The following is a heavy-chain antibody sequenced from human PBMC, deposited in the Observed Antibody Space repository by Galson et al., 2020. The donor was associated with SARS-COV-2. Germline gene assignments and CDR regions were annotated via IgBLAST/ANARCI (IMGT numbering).Heavy chain of an antibody. Sequence: GGSLRLSCAASGFSFDDYSMHWVRQAPGEGLEWVPLITRDGGSTSYADSVKGRFTISRDNSKNSLFLQMNSLRTEDTAFYYCVKDVGVTETGFDYWGQGTLVTVSA. CDR2: ITRDGGST. CDR1: GFSFDDYS. D-gene: IGHD1-7*01. V-gene: IGHV3-43*01. J-gene: IGHJ4*02. CDR3: VKDVGVTETGFDY.